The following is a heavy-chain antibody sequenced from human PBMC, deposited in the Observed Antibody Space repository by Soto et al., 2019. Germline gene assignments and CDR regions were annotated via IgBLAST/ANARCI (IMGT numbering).Heavy chain of an antibody. D-gene: IGHD6-6*01. J-gene: IGHJ6*02. CDR1: VGSISSSSYY. Sequence: SETLSLTCTVSVGSISSSSYYWGWIRQPPGKGLEWIGSIYYSGSTYYNPSLKSRVTISVDTSKNQFSLKLSSVTAADTAVYYCARGEYSSSSRGDDYYYYGMDVWGQGTTVTVSS. V-gene: IGHV4-39*01. CDR3: ARGEYSSSSRGDDYYYYGMDV. CDR2: IYYSGST.